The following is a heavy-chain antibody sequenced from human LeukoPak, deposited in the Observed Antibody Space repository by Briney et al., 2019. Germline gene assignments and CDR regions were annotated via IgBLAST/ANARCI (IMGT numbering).Heavy chain of an antibody. D-gene: IGHD3-10*01. CDR3: AHAAIVYGSEGVDV. J-gene: IGHJ6*02. CDR2: MWADGSKT. Sequence: PGGSLRLSCTASGFPLSNYGMHWVRQAPGKGLELVALMWADGSKTSYANSVKGRFTISRDNAKNSLYLQMNSLRAEDTAVYYCAHAAIVYGSEGVDVWGQGTTVIVSS. CDR1: GFPLSNYG. V-gene: IGHV3-33*03.